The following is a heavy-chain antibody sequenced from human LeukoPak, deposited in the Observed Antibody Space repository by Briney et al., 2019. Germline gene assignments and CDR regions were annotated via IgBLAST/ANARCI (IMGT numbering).Heavy chain of an antibody. J-gene: IGHJ5*02. Sequence: GGSLRLSCAASGFTFSNYAMSWVRRAPGKGLEWVSVISGSGGGTFYADSVKGRFTISRDNSKNTLYLQMNSLRAEDTAVYYCARDRGLYYDILTGQNNWFDPWGQGTLVTVSS. V-gene: IGHV3-23*01. CDR2: ISGSGGGT. CDR1: GFTFSNYA. D-gene: IGHD3-9*01. CDR3: ARDRGLYYDILTGQNNWFDP.